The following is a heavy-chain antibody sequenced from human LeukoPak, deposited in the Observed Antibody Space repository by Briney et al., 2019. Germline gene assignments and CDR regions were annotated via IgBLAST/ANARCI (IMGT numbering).Heavy chain of an antibody. V-gene: IGHV3-7*01. D-gene: IGHD3-16*02. CDR1: GFTFSNAW. Sequence: GGSLRLSCAASGFTFSNAWMSWVRQAPGKGLEWVANIKQDGSEKYYVDSVKGRFTISRDNAKNSLYLQMNSLRAEDTAVYYCARDRGDYVWGSYRYSGFSAFDIWGQGTMVTVSS. J-gene: IGHJ3*02. CDR2: IKQDGSEK. CDR3: ARDRGDYVWGSYRYSGFSAFDI.